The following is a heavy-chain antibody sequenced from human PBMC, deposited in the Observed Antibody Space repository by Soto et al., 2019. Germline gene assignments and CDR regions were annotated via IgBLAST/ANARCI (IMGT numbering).Heavy chain of an antibody. J-gene: IGHJ4*02. D-gene: IGHD3-10*01. Sequence: EVQLLESGGGLVQPGGSLRLSCGGSGFTFNSYAMTWVRQAPGKGLEWVSAISGSGGTTYYANSVKGRFTISRDQSKDTLYLQMNSLIAEYTAIYYCAKDRHYGSGTYSDSHLDYWVQGTRVTVSS. CDR3: AKDRHYGSGTYSDSHLDY. CDR2: ISGSGGTT. CDR1: GFTFNSYA. V-gene: IGHV3-23*01.